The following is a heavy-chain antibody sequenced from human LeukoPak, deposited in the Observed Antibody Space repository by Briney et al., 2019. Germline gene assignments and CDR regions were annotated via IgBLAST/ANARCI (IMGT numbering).Heavy chain of an antibody. Sequence: PSETLSLTCTVSGGSITGYYRNWIRQPAGQGLEWLGRVYSSGVGNYNPSLTSRVTISVDTSKNQFSLKLTPLTAADTAVYYCAREEFLHEIDSSGYFVYWGQGTLVTVSS. CDR1: GGSITGYY. D-gene: IGHD3-22*01. J-gene: IGHJ4*02. CDR3: AREEFLHEIDSSGYFVY. CDR2: VYSSGVG. V-gene: IGHV4-4*07.